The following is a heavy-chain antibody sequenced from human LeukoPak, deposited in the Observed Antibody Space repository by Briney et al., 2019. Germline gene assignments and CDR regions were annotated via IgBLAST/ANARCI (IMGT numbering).Heavy chain of an antibody. J-gene: IGHJ4*02. V-gene: IGHV3-20*01. CDR1: GFTFDDYG. CDR2: INWNGGST. D-gene: IGHD6-19*01. CDR3: ARVSSSGWYHY. Sequence: GGSLRLSCAASGFTFDDYGMSWVRQAPGKGLEWVSGINWNGGSTGYADSVKGRFTISRDNAKNSLYLQMNSLRAEDTALYHRARVSSSGWYHYWGQGTLVTVSS.